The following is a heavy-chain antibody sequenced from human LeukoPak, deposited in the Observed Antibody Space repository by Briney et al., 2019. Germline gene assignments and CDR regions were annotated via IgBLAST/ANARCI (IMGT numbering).Heavy chain of an antibody. J-gene: IGHJ4*02. Sequence: PGGSLRLSCAVSGLTFINYEINWVRQAPGKGLEWISYISSSGSTIYYADSVKGRFTISRDNAKNSLYLQMNSLRAEDTAVYYCASRPYGFLGPFDYWGQGTLVTVSS. CDR2: ISSSGSTI. D-gene: IGHD3/OR15-3a*01. CDR3: ASRPYGFLGPFDY. V-gene: IGHV3-48*03. CDR1: GLTFINYE.